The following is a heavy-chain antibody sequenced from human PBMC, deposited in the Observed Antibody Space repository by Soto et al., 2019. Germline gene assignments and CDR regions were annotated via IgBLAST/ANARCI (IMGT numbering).Heavy chain of an antibody. CDR3: ATGLDIVVVRYYYGMDV. CDR2: ISYDGSNK. D-gene: IGHD2-2*01. J-gene: IGHJ6*02. V-gene: IGHV3-30*03. Sequence: QVQLVESGGGVVQPGRSLRLSCAASGFTFSSYGMHWVRQAPGKGLEWVAVISYDGSNKYYADSVKGRFTISRDNSKTTLYLQMNSLRAEDTAVYYCATGLDIVVVRYYYGMDVWGQGTTVTVSS. CDR1: GFTFSSYG.